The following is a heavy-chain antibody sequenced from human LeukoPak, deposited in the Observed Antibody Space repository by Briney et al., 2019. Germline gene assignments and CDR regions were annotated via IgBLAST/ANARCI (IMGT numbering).Heavy chain of an antibody. Sequence: GGSLRLSCAVSGLIFSDHFMSWVRQAPGKGLEWVANIRQDGVAKYYADSVRGRFTISRDNARASVFLQMDSLRAEDTGVYYCARDLGFSSEDLWGQGTLVTVS. D-gene: IGHD6-19*01. CDR2: IRQDGVAK. CDR1: GLIFSDHF. J-gene: IGHJ4*02. CDR3: ARDLGFSSEDL. V-gene: IGHV3-7*01.